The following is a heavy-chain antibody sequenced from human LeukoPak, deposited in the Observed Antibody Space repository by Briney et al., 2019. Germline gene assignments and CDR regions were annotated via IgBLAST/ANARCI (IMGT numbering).Heavy chain of an antibody. CDR3: ARLGDSCGYSLPYFDY. Sequence: SETLSLTCTVSGGSISSSSYYWGWIRQPPGKGLEWIGCIYYSGSTYYNPSLKSRVPMTVDTSKNQFSLKLSPVTAADTAVYYCARLGDSCGYSLPYFDYWGQGTLVTVSS. CDR2: IYYSGST. D-gene: IGHD3-22*01. CDR1: GGSISSSSYY. J-gene: IGHJ4*02. V-gene: IGHV4-39*01.